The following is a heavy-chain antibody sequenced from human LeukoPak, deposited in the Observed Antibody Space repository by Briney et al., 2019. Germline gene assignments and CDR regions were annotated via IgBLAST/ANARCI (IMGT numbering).Heavy chain of an antibody. CDR1: GFTFTSYA. V-gene: IGHV3-23*01. CDR3: AKDGSKEGIVGAKFDY. CDR2: ISGSGGST. J-gene: IGHJ4*02. Sequence: GASLRLSSAASGFTFTSYAMRWVRQAPGKGLERVSAISGSGGSTYYADSVKGRFTISRDNSKNTLYLQMNSLRAEDTAVYYCAKDGSKEGIVGAKFDYWGQGTLVTVSS. D-gene: IGHD1-26*01.